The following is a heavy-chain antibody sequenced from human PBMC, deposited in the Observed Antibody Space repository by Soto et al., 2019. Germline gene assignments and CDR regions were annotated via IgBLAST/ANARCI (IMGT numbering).Heavy chain of an antibody. Sequence: EVQLLESGRGLVQPGGSLRLSCAGSGFTFSSCAMSWVRQAPGKGLEWVSSINNSGGSTYYADSVKGRFTISRDNSKNTLYLQMNSLQAEDTDVYYCAKGCGGDCYSGVQYWGQGTLVTVSS. CDR1: GFTFSSCA. J-gene: IGHJ4*02. V-gene: IGHV3-23*01. CDR3: AKGCGGDCYSGVQY. D-gene: IGHD2-21*02. CDR2: INNSGGST.